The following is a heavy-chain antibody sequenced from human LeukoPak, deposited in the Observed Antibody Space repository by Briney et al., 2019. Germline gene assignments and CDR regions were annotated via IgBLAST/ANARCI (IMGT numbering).Heavy chain of an antibody. CDR3: ASNREGATEAIDY. D-gene: IGHD1-26*01. Sequence: PGRSLRLSCAASGFTFSSYAMSWVRQAPGKGLEWVSAISGSGGSTYYADSVKGRFTISRDNSKNTLYLQMNSLRAEDTAVYYCASNREGATEAIDYWGQGTLVTVSS. CDR1: GFTFSSYA. CDR2: ISGSGGST. J-gene: IGHJ4*02. V-gene: IGHV3-23*01.